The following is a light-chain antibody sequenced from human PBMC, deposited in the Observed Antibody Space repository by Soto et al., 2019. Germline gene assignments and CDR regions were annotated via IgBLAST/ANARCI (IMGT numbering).Light chain of an antibody. V-gene: IGKV3-20*01. Sequence: EIVLTQSPGTLSLSPGERATLSCRASQSVGKDYLAWYQHKPGQAPRLLIHQASNRATGIPDRFSGSRSGTDFTLTISRLEPEDFAVYYCQQYASPPQTFGQGTKLVIK. CDR1: QSVGKDY. CDR3: QQYASPPQT. CDR2: QAS. J-gene: IGKJ2*01.